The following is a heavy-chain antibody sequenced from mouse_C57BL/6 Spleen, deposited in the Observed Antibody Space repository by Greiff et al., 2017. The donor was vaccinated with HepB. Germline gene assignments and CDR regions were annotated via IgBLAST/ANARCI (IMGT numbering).Heavy chain of an antibody. CDR3: ARSPSDGYYDWYFDV. CDR2: ISYSGST. V-gene: IGHV3-8*01. D-gene: IGHD2-3*01. Sequence: EVKLVESGPGLAKPSQTLSLTCSVTGYSITSDYWNWIRKFPGNKLEYMGYISYSGSTYYNPSLKSRISITRDTSKNQYYLQLNSVTTEDTATYYCARSPSDGYYDWYFDVWGTGTTVTVSS. CDR1: GYSITSDY. J-gene: IGHJ1*03.